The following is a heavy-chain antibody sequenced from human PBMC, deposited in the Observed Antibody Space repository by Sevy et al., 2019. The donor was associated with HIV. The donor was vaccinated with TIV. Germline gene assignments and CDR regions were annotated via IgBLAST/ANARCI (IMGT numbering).Heavy chain of an antibody. J-gene: IGHJ3*02. CDR1: GFTFSDYA. Sequence: GGSLRLSCAASGFTFSDYAMHWVRQVPGKGLEWVSGISWSSGATEYADSVRGRFTISRDNTKNSLYLQMNSLRVEDTAFYYCGRAHGYCVVERCYGGSVNAFDIWGQGTMVTVSS. CDR3: GRAHGYCVVERCYGGSVNAFDI. V-gene: IGHV3-9*01. D-gene: IGHD2-2*03. CDR2: ISWSSGAT.